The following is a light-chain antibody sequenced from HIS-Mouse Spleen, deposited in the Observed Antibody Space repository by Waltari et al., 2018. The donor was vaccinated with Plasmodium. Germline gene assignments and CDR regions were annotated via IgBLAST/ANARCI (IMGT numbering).Light chain of an antibody. Sequence: SYELTQPPSVSVSTGQTARLTCSGDALPTKYAYWYHQKSGQAPVLVIYEDRKRPSGIPERFSGSSAGTMATLTISGAQVEDEADYYCYSTDSSGNHRVFGGGTKLTVL. CDR2: EDR. CDR1: ALPTKY. J-gene: IGLJ3*02. V-gene: IGLV3-10*01. CDR3: YSTDSSGNHRV.